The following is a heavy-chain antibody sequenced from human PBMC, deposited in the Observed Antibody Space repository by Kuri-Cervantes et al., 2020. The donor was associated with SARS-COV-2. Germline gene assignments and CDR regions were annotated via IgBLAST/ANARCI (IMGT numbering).Heavy chain of an antibody. CDR3: AARGYCSSTSCYTFDY. Sequence: SVKVSCKASGSTFTSSAMQWVRQARGQRLEWIGWIVVGSGNTNYAQKFQERVTITRDMSTSTAYMELSSLRSEDTAVYYCAARGYCSSTSCYTFDYWGQGTLVTVSS. V-gene: IGHV1-58*02. CDR1: GSTFTSSA. D-gene: IGHD2-2*02. CDR2: IVVGSGNT. J-gene: IGHJ4*02.